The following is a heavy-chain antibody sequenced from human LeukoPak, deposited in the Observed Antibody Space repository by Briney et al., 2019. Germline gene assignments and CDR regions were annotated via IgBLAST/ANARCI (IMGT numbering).Heavy chain of an antibody. J-gene: IGHJ5*02. V-gene: IGHV3-30-3*01. CDR2: ISYDGSNK. Sequence: GGCLRLSCAASGFTFSSYAMHWVRQAPGKGLEGVAVISYDGSNKYYADSVKGRFTISRDNSKNTLYLQMNSLRAEDTAVYYCARDRLAVASGWFDPWGQGTLVTVSS. CDR1: GFTFSSYA. D-gene: IGHD6-19*01. CDR3: ARDRLAVASGWFDP.